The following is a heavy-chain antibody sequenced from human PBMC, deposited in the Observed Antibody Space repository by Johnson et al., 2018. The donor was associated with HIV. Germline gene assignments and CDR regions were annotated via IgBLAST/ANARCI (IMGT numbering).Heavy chain of an antibody. CDR2: IRYDGGNK. J-gene: IGHJ3*01. CDR3: AKGEAQEGWIQLQSYAFDF. CDR1: GFSFSDYY. Sequence: QVQLVESGGGLVKPGGSLRLSCAASGFSFSDYYMNWIRQAPGKGLEWVAFIRYDGGNKYYADSMKGRFTISRDISKKTLYLQIDSLRPEDSGVYYSAKGEAQEGWIQLQSYAFDFWGQGTTVTVSS. V-gene: IGHV3-30*02. D-gene: IGHD5-18*01.